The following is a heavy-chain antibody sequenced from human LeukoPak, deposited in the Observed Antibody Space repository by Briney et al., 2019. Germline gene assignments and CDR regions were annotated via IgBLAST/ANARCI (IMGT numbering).Heavy chain of an antibody. J-gene: IGHJ4*02. CDR1: GFTFRNYA. CDR3: AREYLGEVFYDY. Sequence: PGRSLRLSCAASGFTFRNYAMHWVRQAPGKGLEWVAVISYDKSNKYYADSVRGRFTISRDNSENTLYLQMNSLRAEDTAVYSCAREYLGEVFYDYWGQGTLVTVSS. CDR2: ISYDKSNK. D-gene: IGHD3-16*01. V-gene: IGHV3-30-3*01.